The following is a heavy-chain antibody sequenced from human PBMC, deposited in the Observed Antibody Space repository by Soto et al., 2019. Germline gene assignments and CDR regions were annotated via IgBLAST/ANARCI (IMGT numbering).Heavy chain of an antibody. J-gene: IGHJ4*02. Sequence: SETLSLTCTVSGDSISTFYWGWMRQSPGKELEWIGYVYYTGSTNYNPSLKSRVTISVDRSKNQFSLKLTSANAADTAVYYCARGRTVRNYADDSSDYFYFFGYCGQRTQVTVSS. V-gene: IGHV4-59*01. D-gene: IGHD3-22*01. CDR3: ARGRTVRNYADDSSDYFYFFGY. CDR1: GDSISTFY. CDR2: VYYTGST.